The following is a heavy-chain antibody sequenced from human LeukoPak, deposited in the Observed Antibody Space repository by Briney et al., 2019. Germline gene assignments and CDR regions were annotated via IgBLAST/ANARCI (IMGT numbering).Heavy chain of an antibody. J-gene: IGHJ4*02. CDR3: ARFNDYVWGSYRSVDY. V-gene: IGHV1-2*02. CDR1: GYTFTGYY. D-gene: IGHD3-16*02. Sequence: ASVKVSCKASGYTFTGYYMHWVRQAPGQGLEWMGWINPNSGGTNYAQKFQGRVTMTRDTSISTAYMELSRLRSDDTAVYYCARFNDYVWGSYRSVDYWGQGTLVTVSS. CDR2: INPNSGGT.